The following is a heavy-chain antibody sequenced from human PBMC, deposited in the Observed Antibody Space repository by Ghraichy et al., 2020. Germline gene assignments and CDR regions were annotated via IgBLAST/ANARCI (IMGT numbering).Heavy chain of an antibody. CDR1: GFIFSSHW. D-gene: IGHD4-17*01. CDR2: IKQDGSEK. Sequence: GESLNISCAASGFIFSSHWMTWVRQAPGKGLEWVANIKQDGSEKDYVDSVKGRFTISRDNAKNSLYLQMNSLRAEDTAVYYCARISSRDYGDEIGKYRHFDLWGRGTLVTGSS. J-gene: IGHJ2*01. V-gene: IGHV3-7*03. CDR3: ARISSRDYGDEIGKYRHFDL.